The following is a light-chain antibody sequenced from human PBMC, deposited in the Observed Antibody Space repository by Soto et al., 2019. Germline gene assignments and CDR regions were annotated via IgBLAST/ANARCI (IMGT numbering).Light chain of an antibody. J-gene: IGKJ5*01. CDR3: QHRMNWPLT. Sequence: EIVLTQSPVTLSLSPGERATLSCRASQSVSSYLLWYQQKPGQAPRLLIYDASNRAAGIPARFSGSGSGTDFTLTISSLEPEDFAVYYCQHRMNWPLTFGQGTRLEIK. CDR2: DAS. CDR1: QSVSSY. V-gene: IGKV3-11*01.